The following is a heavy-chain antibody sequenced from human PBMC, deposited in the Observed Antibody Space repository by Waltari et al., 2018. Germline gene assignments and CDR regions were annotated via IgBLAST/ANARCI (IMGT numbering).Heavy chain of an antibody. J-gene: IGHJ6*02. V-gene: IGHV4-59*01. D-gene: IGHD5-12*01. CDR1: GGSISSYY. CDR2: IYYSGST. Sequence: QVQLQESGPGLVKPSETLSLTCTVSGGSISSYYWSWIRQPPGKGLEWIGYIYYSGSTNYNPSLKSRVTISVDTSKNQFSLKLSSVTAADTAVYYCARSSGYDSYYYYYYGMDVWGQGTTVTVSS. CDR3: ARSSGYDSYYYYYYGMDV.